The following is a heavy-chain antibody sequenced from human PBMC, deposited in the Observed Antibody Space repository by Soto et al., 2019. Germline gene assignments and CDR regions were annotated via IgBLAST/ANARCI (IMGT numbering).Heavy chain of an antibody. Sequence: VGSLRLSCAASGFTFSSYAMSWVRQAPGKGLEWVSAISGSGGSTYYSDSVKGRFTISRDNSKNTLYLQMNSLRAEDTAVYYCAKSPLGELLGGDYWGQGTLVTVSS. CDR1: GFTFSSYA. D-gene: IGHD3-16*01. CDR2: ISGSGGST. J-gene: IGHJ4*02. CDR3: AKSPLGELLGGDY. V-gene: IGHV3-23*01.